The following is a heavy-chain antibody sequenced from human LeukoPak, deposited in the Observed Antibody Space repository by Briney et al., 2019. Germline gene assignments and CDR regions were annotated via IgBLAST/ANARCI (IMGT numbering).Heavy chain of an antibody. Sequence: ASVKVFCNASGYTFTGYYMHWVRQAPGQGLLWMGWINPNGGDTNYAQKFQGRVTMTRDTSISTAYMELSRLRSDDTAVYYCARDSRPIFEWQQLGGDYWGQGTLVTVSS. V-gene: IGHV1-2*02. CDR1: GYTFTGYY. CDR3: ARDSRPIFEWQQLGGDY. D-gene: IGHD6-13*01. J-gene: IGHJ4*02. CDR2: INPNGGDT.